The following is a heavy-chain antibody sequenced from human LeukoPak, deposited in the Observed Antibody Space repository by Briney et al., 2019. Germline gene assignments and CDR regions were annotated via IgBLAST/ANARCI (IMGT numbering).Heavy chain of an antibody. CDR2: IKQDGSEK. D-gene: IGHD1-26*01. CDR3: ARDPYSGNYGNYYYYYMDV. CDR1: GFTFSSYW. V-gene: IGHV3-7*01. J-gene: IGHJ6*03. Sequence: GGPLRLSCAASGFTFSSYWMSWVRQAPGKGLEWVANIKQDGSEKYYVDSVKGRFTISRDNAKNSLYLQMNSLGPEDTAVYYCARDPYSGNYGNYYYYYMDVWGKGTTVTISS.